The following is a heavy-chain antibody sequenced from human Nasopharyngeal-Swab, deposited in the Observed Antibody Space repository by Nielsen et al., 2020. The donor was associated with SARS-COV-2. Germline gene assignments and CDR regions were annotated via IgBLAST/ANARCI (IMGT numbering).Heavy chain of an antibody. CDR3: ARGTAVAGGYYLDY. J-gene: IGHJ4*02. D-gene: IGHD4-23*01. CDR2: IYSGGST. Sequence: GESLKISCAASGFTFDDYGMNWVRQAPGKGLEWVSVIYSGGSTYYMDSVKARFTISRDNSKNTLSLQMNSLRAEDTAIYYCARGTAVAGGYYLDYWGQGTLVTVSS. V-gene: IGHV3-66*01. CDR1: GFTFDDYG.